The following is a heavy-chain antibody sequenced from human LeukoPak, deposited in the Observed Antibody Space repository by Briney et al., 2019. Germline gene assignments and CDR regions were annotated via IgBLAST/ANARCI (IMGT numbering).Heavy chain of an antibody. Sequence: GGSLRLSCAASGFSFSSYWMAWVRQAPGKGLEWVANIKQDGSEKYYADSVKGRLTISRDNAKNSLYLQMNSLRADDTAVFYCVRHQDSYGYALDIWGQGTVVTVSS. CDR1: GFSFSSYW. V-gene: IGHV3-7*01. D-gene: IGHD5-18*01. CDR3: VRHQDSYGYALDI. CDR2: IKQDGSEK. J-gene: IGHJ3*02.